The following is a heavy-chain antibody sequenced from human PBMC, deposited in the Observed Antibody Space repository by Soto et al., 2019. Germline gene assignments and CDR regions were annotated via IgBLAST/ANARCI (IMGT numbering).Heavy chain of an antibody. CDR2: ISNDGVYT. J-gene: IGHJ6*02. Sequence: SGGSLRLSCVASGFTFSSYCLHWVRQAPGKGLEYLSAISNDGVYTYYADSVKGRFIISRDNSRDTLYLHMGSLRPEDMAVYYCAIGHLHWDYHTDGMDVWGQGTTVTVSS. D-gene: IGHD1-7*01. CDR1: GFTFSSYC. CDR3: AIGHLHWDYHTDGMDV. V-gene: IGHV3-64*02.